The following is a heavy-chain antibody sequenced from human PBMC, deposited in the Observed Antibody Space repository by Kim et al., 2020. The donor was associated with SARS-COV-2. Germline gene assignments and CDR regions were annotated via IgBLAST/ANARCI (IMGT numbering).Heavy chain of an antibody. Sequence: GGSLRLSCAASGFTFSSYSMNWVRQAPGKGLEWVSSISSSSSYIYYADSVKGRFTISRDNAKNSLYLQMNSLRAEDTAVYYCARDASGYDTYYYYGMDVWGQGTTVTVSS. V-gene: IGHV3-21*04. CDR2: ISSSSSYI. CDR3: ARDASGYDTYYYYGMDV. D-gene: IGHD5-12*01. CDR1: GFTFSSYS. J-gene: IGHJ6*02.